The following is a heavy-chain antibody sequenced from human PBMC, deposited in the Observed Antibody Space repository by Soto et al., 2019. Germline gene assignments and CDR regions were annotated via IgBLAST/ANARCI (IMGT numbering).Heavy chain of an antibody. CDR2: HYSGGST. Sequence: WWSLRLSCAISGFSVSSNYLSWFRQAPGKGLEWVSVHYSGGSTYYADSVQGRFTISRDKSNNTLYLQMRRVRAEDTAVYFCARHRHPRGTVGATSPLDPWGQGTQVTVSS. CDR1: GFSVSSNY. CDR3: ARHRHPRGTVGATSPLDP. D-gene: IGHD1-26*01. V-gene: IGHV3-53*01. J-gene: IGHJ5*02.